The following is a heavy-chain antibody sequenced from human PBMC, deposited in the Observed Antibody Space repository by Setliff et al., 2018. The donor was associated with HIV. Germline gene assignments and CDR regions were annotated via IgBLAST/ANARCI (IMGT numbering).Heavy chain of an antibody. J-gene: IGHJ4*02. CDR2: IYYNGDT. D-gene: IGHD6-6*01. CDR3: VRMEATRPPRGLDY. CDR1: GGFVSWSSYY. V-gene: IGHV4-39*01. Sequence: SETLSLTCTVSGGFVSWSSYYWGWIRQPRGKRLEWIGTIYYNGDTQYNPSFKSRVIMSVDTSKNQFSLRLNSVTAANTAVYYCVRMEATRPPRGLDYWGPGTLVTVSS.